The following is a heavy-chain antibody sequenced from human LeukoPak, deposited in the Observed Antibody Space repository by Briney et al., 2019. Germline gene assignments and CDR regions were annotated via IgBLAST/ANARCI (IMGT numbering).Heavy chain of an antibody. D-gene: IGHD3-16*01. Sequence: GASVKVSCKASGFTFTNYYMHWVRQAPGQGLEWMGIINSSGGSTRDAQKFQGRVTMTRDTSTSTVYMDLSSLRSEDTAVYYCATSMGGTEFDYWGQGTLVTVSS. V-gene: IGHV1-46*01. J-gene: IGHJ4*02. CDR2: INSSGGST. CDR3: ATSMGGTEFDY. CDR1: GFTFTNYY.